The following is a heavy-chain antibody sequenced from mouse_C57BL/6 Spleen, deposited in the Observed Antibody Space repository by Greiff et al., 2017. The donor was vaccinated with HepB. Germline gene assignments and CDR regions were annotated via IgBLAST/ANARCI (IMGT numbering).Heavy chain of an antibody. J-gene: IGHJ3*01. Sequence: VQLQQPGAELVKPGASVKMSCKASGYTFTSYWITWVKQRPGQGLEWIGDIYPGSGSTNYNEKFKSKATLTVDTSSSTAYMQLSSLTSEDSAVYYWAREGVITTVVAPFAYWGQGTLVTVSA. D-gene: IGHD1-1*01. CDR2: IYPGSGST. CDR1: GYTFTSYW. CDR3: AREGVITTVVAPFAY. V-gene: IGHV1-55*01.